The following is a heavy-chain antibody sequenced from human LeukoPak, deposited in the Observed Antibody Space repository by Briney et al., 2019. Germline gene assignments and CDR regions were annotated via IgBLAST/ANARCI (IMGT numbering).Heavy chain of an antibody. CDR3: ASGGYTYPRWFDP. D-gene: IGHD5-18*01. V-gene: IGHV5-51*01. Sequence: GESLKISCKVSGDSSTSYWIAWVRQMPGKGLEWLGIIYPGDSDTRYSPSFQGQVTISVDKSISTAYLQWSSLKASDTAIYYCASGGYTYPRWFDPWGQGTLVTVSS. J-gene: IGHJ5*02. CDR1: GDSSTSYW. CDR2: IYPGDSDT.